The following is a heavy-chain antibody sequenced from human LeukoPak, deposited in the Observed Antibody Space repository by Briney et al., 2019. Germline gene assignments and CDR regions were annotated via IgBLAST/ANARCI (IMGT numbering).Heavy chain of an antibody. CDR2: ISAYNGNT. D-gene: IGHD3-10*01. Sequence: ASVKVSCKASGYTFTSYGISWVQQAPGQGLEWMGWISAYNGNTNYAQKLQGRVTMTTDTSTSTAYMELRSLRSDDTAVYYCARDSYYYGSGSFVEWNYWGQGTLVTVSS. V-gene: IGHV1-18*01. J-gene: IGHJ4*02. CDR1: GYTFTSYG. CDR3: ARDSYYYGSGSFVEWNY.